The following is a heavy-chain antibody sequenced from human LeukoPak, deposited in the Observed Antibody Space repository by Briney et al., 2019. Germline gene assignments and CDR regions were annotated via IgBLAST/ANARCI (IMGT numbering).Heavy chain of an antibody. V-gene: IGHV3-74*01. J-gene: IGHJ4*02. D-gene: IGHD4-17*01. CDR3: AMGDLGDYEAPFHY. Sequence: PGGSLRLSCAASGFTFSSYWMHWVRRAPGKGLVWVSRINSDGSSTSYADSVKGRFTISRDNAKNTLYLQMNSLRAEDTAVYYCAMGDLGDYEAPFHYWGQGTLVTVSS. CDR1: GFTFSSYW. CDR2: INSDGSST.